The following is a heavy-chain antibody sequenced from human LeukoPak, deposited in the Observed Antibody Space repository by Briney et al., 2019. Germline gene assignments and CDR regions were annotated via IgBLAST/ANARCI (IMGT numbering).Heavy chain of an antibody. CDR1: GFTFSNYG. J-gene: IGHJ4*02. CDR2: ISSSSFFI. CDR3: ARDRVTYSGTYYFDY. D-gene: IGHD1-26*01. V-gene: IGHV3-21*01. Sequence: GGSLRLSCAASGFTFSNYGMTWVRQAPGKGLEWVSSISSSSFFISYADSVKGRFTISRDNAKNSLYLQMNSLRAEDTAVYYCARDRVTYSGTYYFDYWGQGTLVTVSS.